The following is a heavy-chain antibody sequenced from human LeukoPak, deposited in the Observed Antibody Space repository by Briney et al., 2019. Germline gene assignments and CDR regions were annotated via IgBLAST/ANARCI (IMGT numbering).Heavy chain of an antibody. CDR2: IVGSSST. Sequence: GGSLRLSCAASGFTFSNFAMTWVRQAPGKGLEWVSSIVGSSSTYYADSLKGRFTISRDNAKNTLYLQMNSLRADDTAVYYCARVYVGTDTVDFDYWGQGTLVTVSS. V-gene: IGHV3-21*01. CDR3: ARVYVGTDTVDFDY. D-gene: IGHD5-18*01. J-gene: IGHJ4*02. CDR1: GFTFSNFA.